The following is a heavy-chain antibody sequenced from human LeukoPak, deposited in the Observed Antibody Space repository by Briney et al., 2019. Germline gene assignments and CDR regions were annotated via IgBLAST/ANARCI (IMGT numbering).Heavy chain of an antibody. V-gene: IGHV4-30-4*01. CDR1: GGSISSGDYY. J-gene: IGHJ4*02. D-gene: IGHD6-13*01. Sequence: PSETLSLTCTVSGGSISSGDYYWSWIRQPPGKGLEWIGYIYYSGSTYYNPSLKSRVTISVDTSKNQFSLKLSSVTAADTAVYYCAREGKQQLEPRYWGQGTLVTVSS. CDR2: IYYSGST. CDR3: AREGKQQLEPRY.